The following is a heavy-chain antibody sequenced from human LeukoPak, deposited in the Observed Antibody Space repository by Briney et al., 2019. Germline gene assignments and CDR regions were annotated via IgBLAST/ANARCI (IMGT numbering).Heavy chain of an antibody. Sequence: MPSETLSLTCTVSGDSFSTYYWSWIRQPPGKGLEWIGYIYYSGSTNYNPSLKSRVTISVDTSKNQFSLTLNSVTAADTAVYYCARVITVRGVIFDYWGQGTLVTVSS. CDR2: IYYSGST. CDR3: ARVITVRGVIFDY. CDR1: GDSFSTYY. D-gene: IGHD3-16*01. V-gene: IGHV4-59*01. J-gene: IGHJ4*02.